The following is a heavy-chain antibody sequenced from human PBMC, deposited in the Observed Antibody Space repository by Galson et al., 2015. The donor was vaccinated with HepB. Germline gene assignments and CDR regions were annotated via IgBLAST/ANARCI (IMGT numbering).Heavy chain of an antibody. CDR3: AKCIAPRVVPAAIPWFDP. V-gene: IGHV3-74*01. Sequence: SLRLSCAGSGFTFSSNWMHWVRQVPGKELVWVSRINPGGSNTVYADSVKGRFTISRDNAKNTLYLQMNSLRAEDTAVYYCAKCIAPRVVPAAIPWFDPWGQGTLVTVSS. CDR1: GFTFSSNW. D-gene: IGHD2-2*01. CDR2: INPGGSNT. J-gene: IGHJ5*02.